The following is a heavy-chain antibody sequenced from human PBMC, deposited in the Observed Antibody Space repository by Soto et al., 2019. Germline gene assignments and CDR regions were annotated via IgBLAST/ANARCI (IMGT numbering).Heavy chain of an antibody. V-gene: IGHV1-8*01. CDR1: GYSFTSLD. CDR3: PRGVTAGVDY. Sequence: QVQLVQSGAEVREPGASVKVSCKASGYSFTSLDINWVRQTTGQGLEWMGWMQPSSGRTGYAQKFQGRVTMTRDTSINTAYMELSRLTSDDTAFYYFPRGVTAGVDYWGQGTLVTVSS. D-gene: IGHD1-26*01. J-gene: IGHJ4*02. CDR2: MQPSSGRT.